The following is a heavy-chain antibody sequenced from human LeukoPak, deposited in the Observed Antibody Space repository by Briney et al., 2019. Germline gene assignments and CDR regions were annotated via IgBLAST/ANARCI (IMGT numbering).Heavy chain of an antibody. CDR3: AREDGSGSYYSY. D-gene: IGHD3-10*01. V-gene: IGHV1-69*04. Sequence: VASVKVSCKASGGTFSSYAISWVRQAPGQGLEWMGRIIPILGIANYAQKFQGRVTITADKSTSTAYMELSSLRSEDTAVYYCAREDGSGSYYSYWGQGTLVTVSS. CDR1: GGTFSSYA. CDR2: IIPILGIA. J-gene: IGHJ4*02.